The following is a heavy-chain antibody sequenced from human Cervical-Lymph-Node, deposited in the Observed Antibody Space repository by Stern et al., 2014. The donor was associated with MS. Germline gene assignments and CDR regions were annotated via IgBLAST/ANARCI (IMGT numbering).Heavy chain of an antibody. J-gene: IGHJ4*02. Sequence: MQLVESGGTVVQPGTSLRLSCEGSGFTFSNHGMNWVRRAPGKGLEWVASLWYDGRNKMYEDSVRGRFTISRENSKNTLYLQKDPLRVEDTAVYYWARSSSSGWDYWGPGTLVAVSS. V-gene: IGHV3-33*01. CDR2: LWYDGRNK. CDR3: ARSSSSGWDY. D-gene: IGHD6-25*01. CDR1: GFTFSNHG.